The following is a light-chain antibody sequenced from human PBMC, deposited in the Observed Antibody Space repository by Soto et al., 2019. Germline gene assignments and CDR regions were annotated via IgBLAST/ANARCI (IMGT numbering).Light chain of an antibody. CDR1: QTISNW. CDR3: HQYNSYSPT. CDR2: DAS. Sequence: DIQMTQSPSTLSASVGDRVTITCRASQTISNWLAWYQQKPGKAPKLLIFDASSLEIGVPSRFSGSGSGTEFTLTISSLQPDDFATYYCHQYNSYSPTFGQGTKVDIK. V-gene: IGKV1-5*01. J-gene: IGKJ1*01.